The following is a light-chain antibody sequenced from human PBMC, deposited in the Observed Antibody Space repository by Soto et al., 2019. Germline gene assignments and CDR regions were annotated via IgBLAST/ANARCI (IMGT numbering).Light chain of an antibody. J-gene: IGKJ5*01. Sequence: DIELTQSPSLLSPCRGEIFTITCRASQVISTSLAWYQVKPGKAPKLLIYAASTLESGVPSRFSATVSGTEFSLTITSLQPEDFATYYCQQLFDSPITFGQGTRLEI. V-gene: IGKV1-9*01. CDR1: QVISTS. CDR3: QQLFDSPIT. CDR2: AAS.